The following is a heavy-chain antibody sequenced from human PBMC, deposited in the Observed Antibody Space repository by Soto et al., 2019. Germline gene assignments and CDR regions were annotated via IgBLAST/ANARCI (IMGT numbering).Heavy chain of an antibody. CDR1: GFTFTSSA. Sequence: QMQLVQSGPEVKKPGTSVKVSCKASGFTFTSSAVQWVRQARGQRLEWIGWIVVGSGNTNYAQKFQERVTITRDMSTSTAYMELSSLRSEDTAVYYCAAVAREYSYVREDYYYYGMDVWGQGTTVTVSS. CDR3: AAVAREYSYVREDYYYYGMDV. D-gene: IGHD5-18*01. J-gene: IGHJ6*02. CDR2: IVVGSGNT. V-gene: IGHV1-58*01.